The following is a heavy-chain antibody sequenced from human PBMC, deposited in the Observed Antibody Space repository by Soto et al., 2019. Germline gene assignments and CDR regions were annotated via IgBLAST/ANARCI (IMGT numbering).Heavy chain of an antibody. CDR3: VTGDWNYFDY. V-gene: IGHV3-30*03. Sequence: QVQLVESGGGVVQPGWSLRLSCAASGFTFSNNGMHWVRQAPGKGLEWVAFISNDESNTYYVDSVKGRFSISRDNSQNTLYLKMNSLRGEETAVYYCVTGDWNYFDYWGQGTLVTVSS. J-gene: IGHJ4*02. CDR2: ISNDESNT. CDR1: GFTFSNNG. D-gene: IGHD2-21*01.